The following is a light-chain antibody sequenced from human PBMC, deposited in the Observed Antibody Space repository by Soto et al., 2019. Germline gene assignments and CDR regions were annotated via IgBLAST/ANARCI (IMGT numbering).Light chain of an antibody. J-gene: IGKJ1*01. V-gene: IGKV3D-15*01. Sequence: EIVMTQSPATLSVYTGERATLSCRASQSVSNNLAWYQQKPGQAPRLLIYLASTRATGIPARFSGSGSGTEFSLIIGRLEPEDFAVYICQQYGASPWTFGQGTKVDIK. CDR2: LAS. CDR3: QQYGASPWT. CDR1: QSVSNN.